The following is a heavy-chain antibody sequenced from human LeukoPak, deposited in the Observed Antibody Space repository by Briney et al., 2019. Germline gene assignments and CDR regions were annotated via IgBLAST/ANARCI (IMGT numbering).Heavy chain of an antibody. CDR3: AELGITMIGGV. CDR1: GFTFSSYS. Sequence: GGSLRLSCAASGFTFSSYSMSWVRQAPGKGLEWVSAISGSGDSTYYADSVKGRFTISRDNAKNSLYLQMNSLRAEDTAVYYCAELGITMIGGVWGKGTTVTISS. D-gene: IGHD3-10*02. CDR2: ISGSGDST. V-gene: IGHV3-23*01. J-gene: IGHJ6*04.